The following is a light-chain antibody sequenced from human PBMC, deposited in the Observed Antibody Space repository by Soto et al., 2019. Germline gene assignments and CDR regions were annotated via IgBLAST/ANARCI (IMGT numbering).Light chain of an antibody. CDR2: DNL. V-gene: IGLV1-51*01. CDR1: SSNIENNY. Sequence: QSVLTQSPSVSAAPGQTVSISCSGTSSNIENNYLSWYQVLPKTAPKLLIYDNLKRPSGIPDRFSGSKSGTSATLVITGLQTGDEADYYCGTWESSRNWVFGGGTQLTVL. CDR3: GTWESSRNWV. J-gene: IGLJ3*02.